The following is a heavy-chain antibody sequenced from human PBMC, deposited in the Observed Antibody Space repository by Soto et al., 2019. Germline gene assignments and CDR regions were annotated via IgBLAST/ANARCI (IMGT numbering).Heavy chain of an antibody. CDR2: ISTDNGNT. Sequence: QVHLVQSGAEVRKPGASVKVSCKASGYSFTSYGISWVRQAPGQGLVWMGCISTDNGNTNYAHNLQGRVSMTIDPSTSTAYMELLSLGSDDTAVYYCARDVPDTSLFFYYYGMDVWGKGTTVNVSS. CDR3: ARDVPDTSLFFYYYGMDV. CDR1: GYSFTSYG. J-gene: IGHJ6*04. V-gene: IGHV1-18*01. D-gene: IGHD2-21*01.